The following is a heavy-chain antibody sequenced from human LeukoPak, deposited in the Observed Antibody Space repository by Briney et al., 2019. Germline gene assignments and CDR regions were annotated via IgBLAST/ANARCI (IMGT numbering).Heavy chain of an antibody. J-gene: IGHJ4*02. CDR2: ISSSSSYI. V-gene: IGHV3-21*01. CDR1: GFTFSSYS. D-gene: IGHD4-23*01. Sequence: GGSLRLSCAASGFTFSSYSMNWVRQAPGKGLEWVSSISSSSSYIYYADSVKGRFTISRDNAKNSLYLQMNSLRVEDTAVYYCARDLWDYGDNGYYWGQGTLVTVSS. CDR3: ARDLWDYGDNGYY.